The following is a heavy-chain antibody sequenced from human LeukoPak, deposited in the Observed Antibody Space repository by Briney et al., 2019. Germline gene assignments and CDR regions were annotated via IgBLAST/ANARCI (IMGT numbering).Heavy chain of an antibody. CDR2: IYSGGST. V-gene: IGHV3-66*01. D-gene: IGHD3-10*01. Sequence: GGSLRLSCAASGFTFSSYSMTWVRQAPGKGLEWVSVIYSGGSTYYADSVKGRFTISRDNSKNTLYLQMNSLRAEDTAVYYCEGSGSYYISYWGQGALVTVSS. CDR1: GFTFSSYS. CDR3: EGSGSYYISY. J-gene: IGHJ4*02.